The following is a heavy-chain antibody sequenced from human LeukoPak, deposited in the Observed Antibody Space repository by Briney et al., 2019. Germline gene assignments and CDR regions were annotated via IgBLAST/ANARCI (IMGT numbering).Heavy chain of an antibody. Sequence: GGSLRLSCAASGFTSSSYSMHWVRQAPGKGLEFVSAISRNGRNTYYGNSVKGRFTISRDISKNTLHLQMGSLRPEDMAVYYCARVDSGSACASWGQGILVTVSS. J-gene: IGHJ1*01. D-gene: IGHD6-19*01. CDR1: GFTSSSYS. CDR3: ARVDSGSACAS. V-gene: IGHV3-64*01. CDR2: ISRNGRNT.